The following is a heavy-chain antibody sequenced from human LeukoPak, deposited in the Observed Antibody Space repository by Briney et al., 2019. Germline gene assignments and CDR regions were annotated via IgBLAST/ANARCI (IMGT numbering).Heavy chain of an antibody. V-gene: IGHV4-39*07. CDR3: ARSYSSSSFWFDP. CDR2: IYYSGTS. D-gene: IGHD6-6*01. Sequence: SETLSLTCSVADGSISSRSVYWGWIRQSPGKGLEWIGSIYYSGTSYYNPSLKSRVTISVDTSKNQFSLKLSSATAADTAVYYCARSYSSSSFWFDPWGQGTLVTVSS. CDR1: DGSISSRSVY. J-gene: IGHJ5*02.